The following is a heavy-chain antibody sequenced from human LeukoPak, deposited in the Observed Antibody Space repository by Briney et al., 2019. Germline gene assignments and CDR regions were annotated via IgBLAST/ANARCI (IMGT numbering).Heavy chain of an antibody. CDR2: ISGYNGNT. CDR1: GYTFASYG. D-gene: IGHD3-10*01. J-gene: IGHJ4*02. CDR3: AKDYSGSGSVHFEH. Sequence: ASVKLSCKTSGYTFASYGITWVRQAPGQGLEWMGWISGYNGNTNFAQRFQGRVSLTTHTSATTAYMELRSLTSDDTAVYYCAKDYSGSGSVHFEHWGQGTLVTVSS. V-gene: IGHV1-18*01.